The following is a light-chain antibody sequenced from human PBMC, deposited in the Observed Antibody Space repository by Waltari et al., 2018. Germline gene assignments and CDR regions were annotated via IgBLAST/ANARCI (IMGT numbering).Light chain of an antibody. CDR1: QSVSTS. CDR2: TAS. V-gene: IGKV1-5*03. Sequence: DIQMTQSPSPLSASVGDRVTITCRASQSVSTSLAWYQQKPGKSTKVLIYTASSLESGVPLRFSGSGSSTEFTLTITSLQPDDGAMYCCKQYITYPGTFGQGTKVEVK. CDR3: KQYITYPGT. J-gene: IGKJ1*01.